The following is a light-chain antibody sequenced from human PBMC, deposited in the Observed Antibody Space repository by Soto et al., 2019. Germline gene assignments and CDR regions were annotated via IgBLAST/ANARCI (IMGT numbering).Light chain of an antibody. V-gene: IGLV2-14*01. Sequence: QSALTQPASVSGSPGQSITISCTGTSSDVGGYNYVSWYQQHPGKAPKLMIYDVSNRPSGVSNRFSGSKSGNTASLTISGLQAEDEADYSCNSYPTSSTYVFGTGTKLTVL. CDR2: DVS. J-gene: IGLJ1*01. CDR1: SSDVGGYNY. CDR3: NSYPTSSTYV.